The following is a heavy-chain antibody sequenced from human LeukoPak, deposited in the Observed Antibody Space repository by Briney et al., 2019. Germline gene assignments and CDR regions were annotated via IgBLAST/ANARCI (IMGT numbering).Heavy chain of an antibody. V-gene: IGHV3-9*01. CDR2: ISWNSGSI. CDR1: GFTFDDYA. D-gene: IGHD3-3*01. J-gene: IGHJ4*02. CDR3: AKDGAPNYDFWSGYYYFDY. Sequence: GGSLRLSCAASGFTFDDYAMHWVRQAPGKGLEWVSGISWNSGSIGYADSVKGRFTISRDNAKNSLYLQMNSLRAEDTALYYCAKDGAPNYDFWSGYYYFDYWGRGTLVTVPS.